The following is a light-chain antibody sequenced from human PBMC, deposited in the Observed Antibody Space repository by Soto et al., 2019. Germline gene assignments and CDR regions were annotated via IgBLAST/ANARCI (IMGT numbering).Light chain of an antibody. CDR2: DAS. Sequence: EVVLTQSPVTLSVSPGERASLSCRASQGISSDLAWYQQKPGQAPRLLIYDASNRATGIPARFSGSGSGTDFTLTISSLEPEDFAVYSCQQRSNWPLTFGGGTKVDI. V-gene: IGKV3D-11*01. CDR3: QQRSNWPLT. J-gene: IGKJ4*01. CDR1: QGISSD.